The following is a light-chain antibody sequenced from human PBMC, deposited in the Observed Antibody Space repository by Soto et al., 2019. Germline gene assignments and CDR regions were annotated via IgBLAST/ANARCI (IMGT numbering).Light chain of an antibody. CDR2: KTY. V-gene: IGLV1-47*01. J-gene: IGLJ3*02. CDR3: AAWDNSLRWV. Sequence: QSVLPQPPSASGTPGQRVTISCSGSSSNTGSNFVYWYQQLPGAAPKLLIYKTYERPPGVPDRFSSSKSGTSASLTISGLRTEDEADYYCAAWDNSLRWVFGGGTKLTVL. CDR1: SSNTGSNF.